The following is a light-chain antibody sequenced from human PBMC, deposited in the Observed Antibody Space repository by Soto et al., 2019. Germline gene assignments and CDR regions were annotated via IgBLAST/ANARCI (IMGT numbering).Light chain of an antibody. J-gene: IGLJ1*01. CDR3: CSYAGSSSAYV. CDR1: SSDVGSYNV. V-gene: IGLV2-23*02. Sequence: QSVLTQPASVSGSPGQSITISCTGTSSDVGSYNVVSWYQQHPGKAPKLLIYEVSKRPSGVSDRFSGSKSGNTASLTISGLQAEDEADYHCCSYAGSSSAYVLGTGTKLTVL. CDR2: EVS.